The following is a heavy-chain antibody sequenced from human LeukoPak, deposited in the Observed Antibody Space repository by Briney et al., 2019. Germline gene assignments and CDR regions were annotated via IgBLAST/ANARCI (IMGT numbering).Heavy chain of an antibody. CDR2: IRYDGSNK. D-gene: IGHD2-21*01. CDR3: AKTTYCGGDCYGFAY. J-gene: IGHJ4*02. V-gene: IGHV3-30*02. CDR1: GFTFSSYG. Sequence: GGSLRLSCAASGFTFSSYGMHWVRQAPGKGLEWVAFIRYDGSNKYYADSVKGRFTISRDNSKNTLYLQMNSLRAEDTAVYYCAKTTYCGGDCYGFAYWGQGTLVTVSS.